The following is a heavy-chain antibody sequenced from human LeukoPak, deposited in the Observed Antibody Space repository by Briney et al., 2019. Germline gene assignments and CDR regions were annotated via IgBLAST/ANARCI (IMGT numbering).Heavy chain of an antibody. Sequence: SETLSLTCTVSGGSISSYYWSWIRQPPGKGPEWIGYIYYSGSTNYNPSLKSRVTIPVDTSKNQFSLKLSSVTAADTAVYYCARFNYYDSSGHAFDIWGQGTMVTVSS. CDR1: GGSISSYY. CDR3: ARFNYYDSSGHAFDI. D-gene: IGHD3-22*01. CDR2: IYYSGST. J-gene: IGHJ3*02. V-gene: IGHV4-59*01.